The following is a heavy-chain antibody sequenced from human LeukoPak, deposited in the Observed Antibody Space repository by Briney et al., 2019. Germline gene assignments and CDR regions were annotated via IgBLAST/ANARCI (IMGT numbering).Heavy chain of an antibody. Sequence: SETLSLTCTVSGGSISSSSYYWGWIRQPPGKGLEWIGSIYYSGSTYYNPSLKSRVTISVDTSKNQFSLKLSSVTAADTAVYYCARLVRVFHWFDPWGQGTLVTVSS. CDR2: IYYSGST. CDR1: GGSISSSSYY. J-gene: IGHJ5*02. D-gene: IGHD6-13*01. CDR3: ARLVRVFHWFDP. V-gene: IGHV4-39*01.